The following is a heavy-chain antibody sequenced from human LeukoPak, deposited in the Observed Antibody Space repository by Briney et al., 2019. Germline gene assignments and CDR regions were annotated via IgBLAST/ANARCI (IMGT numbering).Heavy chain of an antibody. CDR3: ARDRVGQLQQRYYYYYYGMDV. D-gene: IGHD2-2*01. CDR1: GFTFSSYS. J-gene: IGHJ6*02. V-gene: IGHV3-30*03. Sequence: PGGSLRLSCAASGFTFSSYSMNWVRQAPGKGLEWVAVISYDGSNKYYADSVKGRFTISRDNSKNTLYLQMNSLRAEDTAVYYCARDRVGQLQQRYYYYYYGMDVWGQGTTVTVSS. CDR2: ISYDGSNK.